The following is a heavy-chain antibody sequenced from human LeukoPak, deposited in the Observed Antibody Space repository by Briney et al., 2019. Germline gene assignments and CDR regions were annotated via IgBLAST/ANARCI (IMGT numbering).Heavy chain of an antibody. Sequence: SQTLSLTCTVSGGSISSGSYYWSWIRQPAGKGLEWIGRIYTSGSTNYNPSLKSRVTISVDTSKNQFSLKLSSVTAADTAVYYCARGHRRITMVRGVMTYYFDYWGQGTLVTVSS. CDR2: IYTSGST. CDR3: ARGHRRITMVRGVMTYYFDY. J-gene: IGHJ4*02. CDR1: GGSISSGSYY. D-gene: IGHD3-10*01. V-gene: IGHV4-61*02.